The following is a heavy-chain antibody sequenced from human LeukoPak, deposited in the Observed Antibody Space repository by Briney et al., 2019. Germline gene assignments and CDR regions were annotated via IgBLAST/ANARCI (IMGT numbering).Heavy chain of an antibody. D-gene: IGHD6-6*01. CDR2: ISSSSSYI. CDR3: ARDGNWQLGGGFDY. V-gene: IGHV3-21*01. CDR1: GFTFSSYS. J-gene: IGHJ4*02. Sequence: GGSLRLSCAASGFTFSSYSMNWVRQAPGKGLEWVSSISSSSSYIYYADSVKGRFTISRDNAKNSLYLQMNSLRAEDTAVYYCARDGNWQLGGGFDYWGQGTLVTVSS.